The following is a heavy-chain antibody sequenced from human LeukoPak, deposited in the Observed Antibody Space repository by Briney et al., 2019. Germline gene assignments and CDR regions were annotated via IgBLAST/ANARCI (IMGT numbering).Heavy chain of an antibody. Sequence: ASVKVSCKASGYTFTSYYMHWVRQAPGQGLEWMGIINPSGGSTSYAQKFQGRVTMTRDMSTSTVYMELSSLRSEDTAVYYCARDRESVWSGYRMRLYFDYWGQGTLVTVSS. J-gene: IGHJ4*02. V-gene: IGHV1-46*01. CDR3: ARDRESVWSGYRMRLYFDY. D-gene: IGHD3-3*01. CDR2: INPSGGST. CDR1: GYTFTSYY.